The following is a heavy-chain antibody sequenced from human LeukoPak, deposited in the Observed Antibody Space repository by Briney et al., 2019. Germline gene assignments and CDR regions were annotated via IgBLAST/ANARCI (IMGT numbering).Heavy chain of an antibody. D-gene: IGHD3-3*01. V-gene: IGHV3-21*01. CDR2: ISSSSSYI. CDR3: ATQNYDFWSGYYIPLDY. CDR1: GFTFSSYS. J-gene: IGHJ4*02. Sequence: PGGSLRLSCAASGFTFSSYSMNWVRQAPGKGLEWVSSISSSSSYIYYADSVKGRFTISRDNAKNSLYLQMNSLRAEDTAVYYCATQNYDFWSGYYIPLDYWGQGTLVTVSS.